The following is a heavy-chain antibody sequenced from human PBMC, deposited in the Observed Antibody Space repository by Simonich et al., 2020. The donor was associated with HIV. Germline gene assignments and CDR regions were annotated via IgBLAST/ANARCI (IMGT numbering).Heavy chain of an antibody. CDR3: ATIPEYASSTGPQVYFDY. Sequence: QVQLVQSGAEVKKPGASVKVSCKSSGYTFTGYYIHWWRQAPGQRLEWMGRINPPSGGTNYAQKFQVRVTITEDSSTDTSYMELSSLRSEDTAVYYCATIPEYASSTGPQVYFDYWGQGTLVTVSS. CDR1: GYTFTGYY. D-gene: IGHD6-6*01. J-gene: IGHJ4*02. CDR2: INPPSGGT. V-gene: IGHV1-2*06.